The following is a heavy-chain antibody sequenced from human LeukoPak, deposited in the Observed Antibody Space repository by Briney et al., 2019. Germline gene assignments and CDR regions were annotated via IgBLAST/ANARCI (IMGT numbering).Heavy chain of an antibody. CDR1: GGSISRYY. V-gene: IGHV4-4*07. J-gene: IGHJ4*02. Sequence: PSETLSLTCTVSGGSISRYYWSWIRQPAGKGLQWIGRIYGSGSTTYNPSLKSRLTMSVDTSKNQFSLKLSSMTAADTAVYYCARVGSSGWYGSDYWGQGTLVTVSS. CDR3: ARVGSSGWYGSDY. D-gene: IGHD6-19*01. CDR2: IYGSGST.